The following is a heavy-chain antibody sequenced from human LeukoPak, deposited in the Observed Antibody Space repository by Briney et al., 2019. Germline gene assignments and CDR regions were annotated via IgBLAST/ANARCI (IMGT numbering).Heavy chain of an antibody. CDR3: ARAPDIVVVPAAIDDAFDI. CDR2: ISAYNGNT. CDR1: GYTFTSYG. D-gene: IGHD2-2*01. Sequence: ASVKVSCKASGYTFTSYGISWVRQAPGQGLEWMGWISAYNGNTNYAQKLQGRVTMTTDTSTSTAYMELRSLRSDDTAVYYSARAPDIVVVPAAIDDAFDIWGQGTMVTVSS. V-gene: IGHV1-18*01. J-gene: IGHJ3*02.